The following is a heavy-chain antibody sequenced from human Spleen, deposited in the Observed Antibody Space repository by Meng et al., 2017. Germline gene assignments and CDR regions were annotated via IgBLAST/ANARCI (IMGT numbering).Heavy chain of an antibody. CDR1: GFNFNSFA. Sequence: GESLKISCAGSGFNFNSFAINWVRQAPGRGLEWVANIKEDGSEDYYGDSVRGRFTISRDNAKNSLYLQMKSLRVEDTAVYYCARESNYFEISTGVYYFYGMDVWGQGTTVTVSS. V-gene: IGHV3-7*01. J-gene: IGHJ6*02. CDR2: IKEDGSED. CDR3: ARESNYFEISTGVYYFYGMDV. D-gene: IGHD3-9*01.